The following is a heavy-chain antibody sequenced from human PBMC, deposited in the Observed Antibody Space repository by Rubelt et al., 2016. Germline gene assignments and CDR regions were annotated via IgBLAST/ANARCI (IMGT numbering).Heavy chain of an antibody. Sequence: QVQLQESGPGLVKPSETLSLTCTVSGGSISDYYWNWIRQAPGQGLELIGYIYYSGSTNYNPSLKSRIPMSVDTSKNQFSLKLSSVTAADTAVYYCARRGGSSGYYYFDYSGQGTLVTVSS. J-gene: IGHJ4*02. CDR1: GGSISDYY. D-gene: IGHD3-22*01. CDR2: IYYSGST. CDR3: ARRGGSSGYYYFDY. V-gene: IGHV4-59*01.